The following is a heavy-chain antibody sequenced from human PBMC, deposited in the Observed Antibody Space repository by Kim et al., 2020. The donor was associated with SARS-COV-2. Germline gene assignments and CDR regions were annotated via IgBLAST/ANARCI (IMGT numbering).Heavy chain of an antibody. V-gene: IGHV3-30-3*01. CDR3: ARDQSSRRVLRYFDWLSGSFDY. Sequence: GGSLRLSCVASGFTFSSHAMHWVRQAPGKGLECLALTSYDGYNKYYADSVAGRFIISRDNSKNTLYLQLNSLRPDDTAVYYCARDQSSRRVLRYFDWLSGSFDYWGQGNLVTVSS. J-gene: IGHJ4*02. D-gene: IGHD3-9*01. CDR2: TSYDGYNK. CDR1: GFTFSSHA.